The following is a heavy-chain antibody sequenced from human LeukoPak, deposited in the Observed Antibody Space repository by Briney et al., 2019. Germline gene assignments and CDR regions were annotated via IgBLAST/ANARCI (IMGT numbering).Heavy chain of an antibody. V-gene: IGHV3-21*01. CDR2: TSGGSTYT. D-gene: IGHD5-12*01. J-gene: IGHJ4*02. CDR3: ARVRDLYRDY. CDR1: GFTFSSYT. Sequence: GGSLRLSCAASGFTFSSYTMNWVRQAPGKGLEWVSSTSGGSTYTFYADSVMGRFTISRDNAKNSLYLHMSSLRAEDTAVYYCARVRDLYRDYWGQGILVTVSS.